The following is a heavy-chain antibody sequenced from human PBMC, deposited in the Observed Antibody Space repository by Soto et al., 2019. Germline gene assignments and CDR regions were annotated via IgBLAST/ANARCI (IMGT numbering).Heavy chain of an antibody. V-gene: IGHV4-39*01. CDR3: ARHHPLYCSGGSCYHYYFDY. Sequence: QLQLQESGPGLVKPSETLSLTCTVSGGSISSSSYYWGWIRQPPGKGLEWMGSIYYSGRTYYNPSLKSRVTISADTSKNQFSLKLSSVTAADTAVYYCARHHPLYCSGGSCYHYYFDYWGQGTLVTVSS. CDR2: IYYSGRT. D-gene: IGHD2-15*01. J-gene: IGHJ4*02. CDR1: GGSISSSSYY.